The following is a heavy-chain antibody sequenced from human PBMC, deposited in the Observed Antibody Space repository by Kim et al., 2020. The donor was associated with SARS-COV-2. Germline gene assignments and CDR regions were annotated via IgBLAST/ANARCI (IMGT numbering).Heavy chain of an antibody. D-gene: IGHD1-26*01. V-gene: IGHV3-30*04. J-gene: IGHJ4*02. CDR3: AREDRSGSYYLLDY. Sequence: GGSLRLSCAASGFTFSTYAMHWVRQAPGKGLEWVALISYDGSNTYYADSVKGRFTISRDNSRNTLYLQMNSLRGEDMAVYYCAREDRSGSYYLLDYWGQGTLVTVSS. CDR2: ISYDGSNT. CDR1: GFTFSTYA.